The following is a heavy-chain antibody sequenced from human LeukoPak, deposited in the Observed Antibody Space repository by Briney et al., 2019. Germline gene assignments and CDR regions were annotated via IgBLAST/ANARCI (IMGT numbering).Heavy chain of an antibody. D-gene: IGHD3-22*01. CDR2: ISWHSGSI. J-gene: IGHJ4*02. V-gene: IGHV3-9*01. Sequence: ALRLSCAASGFTFHDYAMHWVRQAPGKGLEWVSGISWHSGSIGYADSVKGRFTIFRDNAKNSLYLQMNSLRAEDTALYYCAKDTWDSSGYLSLWGQGTLVTVSS. CDR3: AKDTWDSSGYLSL. CDR1: GFTFHDYA.